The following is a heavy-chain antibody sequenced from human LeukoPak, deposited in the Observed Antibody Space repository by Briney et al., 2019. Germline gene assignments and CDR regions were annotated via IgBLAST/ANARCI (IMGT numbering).Heavy chain of an antibody. D-gene: IGHD5-12*01. CDR1: GGTFSSYT. CDR2: IIPILGIA. V-gene: IGHV1-69*02. J-gene: IGHJ4*02. CDR3: ARGYSGYDSWFDY. Sequence: SVKVSCKASGGTFSSYTISWVRQAPGQGLEWMGRIIPILGIANYAQKFQGRVTTTADKSTSTAYMELSSLRSEDTAVYYCARGYSGYDSWFDYWGQGTLVTVSS.